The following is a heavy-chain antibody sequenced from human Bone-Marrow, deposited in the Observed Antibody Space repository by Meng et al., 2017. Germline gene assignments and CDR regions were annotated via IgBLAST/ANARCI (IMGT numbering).Heavy chain of an antibody. CDR2: ISAYNGNT. J-gene: IGHJ4*02. D-gene: IGHD1-26*01. CDR1: GYTFTSYG. Sequence: QVQLGRSGAEVKKPGAYVKVSCKASGYTFTSYGISWVRQAPGQGREWMGWISAYNGNTNYAQKLQGRVTMTTDTSTSTAYMELRSLRSDDTAVYYCVKEWELGSFDYWGQGTLVTVSS. V-gene: IGHV1-18*01. CDR3: VKEWELGSFDY.